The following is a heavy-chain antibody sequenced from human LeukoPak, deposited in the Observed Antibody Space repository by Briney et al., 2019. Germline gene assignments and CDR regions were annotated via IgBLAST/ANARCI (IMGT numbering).Heavy chain of an antibody. V-gene: IGHV3-23*01. Sequence: GGSLRLSCAASGLTFSSYAMNWVRQAPGKGLEWVSVIGAGGAFPHYADSVKGRFTISSDNSKNTLYLQMNSLRAEDTALYFCAKESNAFDIWGQGTMVTVSS. CDR1: GLTFSSYA. CDR3: AKESNAFDI. J-gene: IGHJ3*02. CDR2: IGAGGAFP.